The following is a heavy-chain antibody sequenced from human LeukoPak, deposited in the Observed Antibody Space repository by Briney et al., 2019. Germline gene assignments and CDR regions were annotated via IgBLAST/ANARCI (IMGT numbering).Heavy chain of an antibody. J-gene: IGHJ4*02. Sequence: SSETLSLTCTVSGGSISNYFWSWIRQPPGKGLEWIGYIYYSGRSNYSPSLKSRVTISVDTSKNQFSLKLSSVTAADTAVYCCARLSPLYGDYGVFGYWGQGTLVTVSS. CDR2: IYYSGRS. CDR1: GGSISNYF. D-gene: IGHD4-17*01. CDR3: ARLSPLYGDYGVFGY. V-gene: IGHV4-59*08.